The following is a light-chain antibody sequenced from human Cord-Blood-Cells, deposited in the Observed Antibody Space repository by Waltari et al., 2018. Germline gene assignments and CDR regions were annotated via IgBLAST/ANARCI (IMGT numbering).Light chain of an antibody. V-gene: IGLV2-23*02. CDR3: CSYAGSSSWV. CDR1: SSDVGSYNL. J-gene: IGLJ3*02. CDR2: EVS. Sequence: QSALTQPASVSGSPGQSITISCTGTSSDVGSYNLVSWYQQHPGKAPKLMIYEVSKRPSGVSNRFSGSKSCNTASLTISGLQAEDEAYYYCCSYAGSSSWVFGGGTKLTVL.